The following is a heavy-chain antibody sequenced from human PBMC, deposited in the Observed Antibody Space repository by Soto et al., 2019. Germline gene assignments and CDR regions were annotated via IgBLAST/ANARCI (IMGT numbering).Heavy chain of an antibody. CDR1: GYTFTSYY. Sequence: ASVKVSCKASGYTFTSYYMHWVRQAPGQGLEWMGIINPSGGSTSYAQKFQGRVTMTRDTSTSTVYMELSSLRSEDTAVYYCAGGPSYPRGYSGYEPFDYWGQGTLVTVSS. CDR3: AGGPSYPRGYSGYEPFDY. CDR2: INPSGGST. D-gene: IGHD5-12*01. J-gene: IGHJ4*02. V-gene: IGHV1-46*01.